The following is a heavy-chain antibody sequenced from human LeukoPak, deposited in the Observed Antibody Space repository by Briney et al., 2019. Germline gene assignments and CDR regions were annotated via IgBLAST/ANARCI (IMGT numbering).Heavy chain of an antibody. J-gene: IGHJ4*02. Sequence: GGSLRLSCAASGFTFSTYGMHWVRQAPGKGLEWVAVIWYDGSNKYYADSVKGRFAISRDNSKNTLYLQMSSLRAEDTAVYYCARDRGYNYYFDYWGQGTLVTVSS. V-gene: IGHV3-33*08. CDR1: GFTFSTYG. D-gene: IGHD5-24*01. CDR3: ARDRGYNYYFDY. CDR2: IWYDGSNK.